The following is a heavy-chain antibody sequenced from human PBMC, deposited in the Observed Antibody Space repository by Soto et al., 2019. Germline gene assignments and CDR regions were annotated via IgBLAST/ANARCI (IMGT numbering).Heavy chain of an antibody. D-gene: IGHD3-22*01. CDR1: GFTFSSYS. V-gene: IGHV3-48*02. Sequence: GGSLRLSCAASGFTFSSYSMNWVRQAPGKGLEWVSYISSSSSTIYYADSLKGRFTISRYNAKNSLSLQMNSLRDEDTAVYSCARAYFDRSRYFAGFDYWGQGTLVTVSS. CDR2: ISSSSSTI. J-gene: IGHJ4*02. CDR3: ARAYFDRSRYFAGFDY.